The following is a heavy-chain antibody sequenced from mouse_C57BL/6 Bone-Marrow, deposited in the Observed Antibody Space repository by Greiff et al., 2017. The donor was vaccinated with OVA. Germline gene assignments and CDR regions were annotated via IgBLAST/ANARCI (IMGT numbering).Heavy chain of an antibody. J-gene: IGHJ4*01. CDR3: ARGLLLRYCYAMDY. CDR2: ISDGGSYT. V-gene: IGHV5-4*03. Sequence: EVKLMESGGGLVKPGGSLKLSCAASGFTFSSYAMSWVRQTPEKRLAWVATISDGGSYTYYPDNVKGRFTISRDNAKNNLYLQMSHLKSEDTAMYYCARGLLLRYCYAMDYWGQGTSVTVSS. CDR1: GFTFSSYA. D-gene: IGHD1-1*01.